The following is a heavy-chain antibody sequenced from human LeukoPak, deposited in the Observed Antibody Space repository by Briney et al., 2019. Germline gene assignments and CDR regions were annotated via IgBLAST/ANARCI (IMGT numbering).Heavy chain of an antibody. CDR3: VGSPTYYYMDV. D-gene: IGHD3-10*01. Sequence: GGSLRLSCAASGSTFSNHAIHWVRQAPGKGLEWVTVISHAGGNDYYRDSVKGRFTISRDNSKNTVLLQMNSLSPDDTAIYYCVGSPTYYYMDVWGKGTTVTVSS. J-gene: IGHJ6*03. V-gene: IGHV3-30*04. CDR2: ISHAGGND. CDR1: GSTFSNHA.